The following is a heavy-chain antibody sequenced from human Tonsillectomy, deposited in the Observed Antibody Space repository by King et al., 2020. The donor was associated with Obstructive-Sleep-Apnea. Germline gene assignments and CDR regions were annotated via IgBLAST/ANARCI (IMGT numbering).Heavy chain of an antibody. CDR3: ARGDSITMVRGWFDP. J-gene: IGHJ5*02. V-gene: IGHV4-4*07. CDR2: IYTSGST. Sequence: VQLQESGPGLVKPSETLSLTCTVSGGSISSYYWSWIRQPAGKGLEWIGRIYTSGSTNYNPSLKSRVTMSVDTSKNQFSLKLSSVTATDTAVYYCARGDSITMVRGWFDPWGQGTLVTVSS. CDR1: GGSISSYY. D-gene: IGHD3-10*01.